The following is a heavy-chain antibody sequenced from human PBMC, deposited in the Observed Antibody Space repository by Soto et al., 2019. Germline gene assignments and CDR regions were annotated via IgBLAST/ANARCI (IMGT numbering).Heavy chain of an antibody. J-gene: IGHJ4*02. CDR2: IYSGGST. CDR3: ARAPSRDGYGRYGVY. CDR1: WFTVSSNY. Sequence: QPGGSLRLSCAASWFTVSSNYMSWVRQAPGKGLEWVSVIYSGGSTYYADSVKGRFTISRDNSKNTLYLQMSTLRAEDTAVYYCARAPSRDGYGRYGVYCGQGNRGTV. D-gene: IGHD5-12*01. V-gene: IGHV3-53*01.